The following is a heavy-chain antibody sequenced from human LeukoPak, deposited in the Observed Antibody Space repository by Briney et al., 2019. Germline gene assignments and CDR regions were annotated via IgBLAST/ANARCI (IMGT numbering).Heavy chain of an antibody. D-gene: IGHD6-13*01. V-gene: IGHV3-74*01. Sequence: GGSLRLSCAASGFTFSSYWMHWVRQAPGKGLVWVSRIKSDGGSTTYADSVKGRFTISRDNAKNTLYLQMNSLRAEDTAVYYCPSDFSSSSYYFDYWGQGTLVSVSS. CDR3: PSDFSSSSYYFDY. J-gene: IGHJ4*02. CDR2: IKSDGGST. CDR1: GFTFSSYW.